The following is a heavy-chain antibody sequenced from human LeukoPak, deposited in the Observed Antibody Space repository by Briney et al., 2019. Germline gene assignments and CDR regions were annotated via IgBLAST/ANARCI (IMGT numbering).Heavy chain of an antibody. D-gene: IGHD4-23*01. CDR2: IYPGGCDT. Sequence: GESLKIFCRGSGYTFITYWIGWVRQMSGEGLEWMVIIYPGGCDTRYSPSFRGQVTISADKSINTAYLQWRSLKASDTAMYYCARPDDYGGKSSPFDIWGQGTMVTVSS. CDR3: ARPDDYGGKSSPFDI. V-gene: IGHV5-51*01. J-gene: IGHJ3*02. CDR1: GYTFITYW.